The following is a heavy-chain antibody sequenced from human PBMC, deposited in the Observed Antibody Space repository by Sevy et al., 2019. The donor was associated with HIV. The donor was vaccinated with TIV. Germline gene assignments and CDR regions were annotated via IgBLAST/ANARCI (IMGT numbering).Heavy chain of an antibody. Sequence: GGSLRLSCAASGFSFSQYSMNWVRQAPRKGLEWLSYISGSSGTIYYAGSVKGRFTISRDNAKNSVYLQMNSLRDEDSAVYYCARVVLYYDANYCDFWGQGALVTVSS. CDR1: GFSFSQYS. CDR2: ISGSSGTI. J-gene: IGHJ4*02. D-gene: IGHD3-22*01. V-gene: IGHV3-48*02. CDR3: ARVVLYYDANYCDF.